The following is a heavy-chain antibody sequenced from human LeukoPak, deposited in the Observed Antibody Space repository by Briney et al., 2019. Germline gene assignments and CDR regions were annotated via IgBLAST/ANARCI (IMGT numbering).Heavy chain of an antibody. V-gene: IGHV1-69*05. CDR3: ASHKGGSNWFDP. CDR1: GYTFTGYY. J-gene: IGHJ5*02. Sequence: SVKVSCKASGYTFTGYYMHWVRQAPGQGLEWMGGIIPIFGTANYAQKFQGRVTITTDESTSTAYMELSSLRSEDTAVYYCASHKGGSNWFDPWGQGTLVTVSS. CDR2: IIPIFGTA. D-gene: IGHD1-26*01.